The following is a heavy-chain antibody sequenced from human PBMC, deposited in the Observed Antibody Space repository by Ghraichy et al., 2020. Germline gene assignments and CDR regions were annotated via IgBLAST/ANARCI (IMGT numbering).Heavy chain of an antibody. J-gene: IGHJ2*01. CDR2: IYYSGST. Sequence: SETLSLTCTVSGGSISSYYWSWIRQPPGKGLEWIGYIYYSGSTNYNPSLKSRVTISVDTSKNQFSLKLSSVTAADTAVYYCAREERGLGGAVGGWYFDLWGRGTLVTVSS. CDR3: AREERGLGGAVGGWYFDL. V-gene: IGHV4-59*01. CDR1: GGSISSYY. D-gene: IGHD1-26*01.